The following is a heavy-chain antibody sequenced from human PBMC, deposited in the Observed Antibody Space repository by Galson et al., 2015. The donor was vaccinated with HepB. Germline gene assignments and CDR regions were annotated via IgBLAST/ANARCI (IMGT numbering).Heavy chain of an antibody. CDR1: GDSVSSNRAA. D-gene: IGHD7-27*01. Sequence: CAISGDSVSSNRAAWNWIRQSPSRGLEWLGRTYYRSKWFYGYAVSVKSRITINPDTSKNQFSLHLNSVTPEDTAVYYCARSAGDLDYWGQGTLVTVS. CDR3: ARSAGDLDY. J-gene: IGHJ4*02. V-gene: IGHV6-1*01. CDR2: TYYRSKWFY.